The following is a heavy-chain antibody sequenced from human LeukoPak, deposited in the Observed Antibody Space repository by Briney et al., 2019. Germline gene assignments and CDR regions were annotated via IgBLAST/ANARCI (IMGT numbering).Heavy chain of an antibody. CDR2: IYISGST. Sequence: SETLSLTCTVSGGSISSYYWSWIRQPAGKGLEWIGRIYISGSTNYSPSLKSRVTISVDTSKNQFSLKLSSVTAADTAVYYCARHRYSGTYLTVGYFDYWGQGTLVTVSS. CDR3: ARHRYSGTYLTVGYFDY. CDR1: GGSISSYY. J-gene: IGHJ4*02. V-gene: IGHV4-4*07. D-gene: IGHD1-26*01.